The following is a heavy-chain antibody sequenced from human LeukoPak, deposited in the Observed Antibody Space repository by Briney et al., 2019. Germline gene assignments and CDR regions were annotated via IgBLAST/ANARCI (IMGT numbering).Heavy chain of an antibody. V-gene: IGHV1-8*01. J-gene: IGHJ4*02. Sequence: ASVKVSCKVSGYTLTELSMHRVRQATGQGLEWMGWMNPNSGNTGYAQKFQGRVTMTRNTSISTAYMELSSLRSEDTAVYYCAGTIAVAGTTAFDYWGQGTLVTVSS. CDR2: MNPNSGNT. CDR3: AGTIAVAGTTAFDY. D-gene: IGHD6-19*01. CDR1: GYTLTELS.